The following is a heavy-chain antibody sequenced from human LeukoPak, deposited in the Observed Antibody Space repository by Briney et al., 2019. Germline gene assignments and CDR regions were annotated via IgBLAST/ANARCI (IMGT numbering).Heavy chain of an antibody. CDR1: GGSISSYY. V-gene: IGHV4-59*08. CDR3: AGHHPRNTVDF. CDR2: ISDIGSI. D-gene: IGHD2-8*02. Sequence: SETLSLTCTVSGGSISSYYWSWIRQPPGKGLEWIAYISDIGSINYNPSLKSRVTISLDTPKNQFSLRLSSVTAADTAVYYCAGHHPRNTVDFWGQGTLVTVSS. J-gene: IGHJ4*02.